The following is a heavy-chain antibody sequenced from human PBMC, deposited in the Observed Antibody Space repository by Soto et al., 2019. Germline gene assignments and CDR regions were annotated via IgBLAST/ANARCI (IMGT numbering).Heavy chain of an antibody. V-gene: IGHV4-31*03. D-gene: IGHD3-10*01. CDR1: GGAISSGNYY. J-gene: IGHJ6*02. Sequence: QVQLQESGPGLVKPSQTLSLTCTVSGGAISSGNYYWSWIRQHPGKGLEWIGCVYYSGSTYYNPYLKSRLTISVDTSKNQFSLKMRSVTAADTAVYYCARDSGPSGLNYYYYGMDVWGQGTTVTVPS. CDR2: VYYSGST. CDR3: ARDSGPSGLNYYYYGMDV.